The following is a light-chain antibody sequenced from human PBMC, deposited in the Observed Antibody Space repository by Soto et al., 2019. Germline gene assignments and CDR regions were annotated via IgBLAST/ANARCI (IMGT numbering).Light chain of an antibody. J-gene: IGKJ1*01. CDR3: QHYNSWPRA. V-gene: IGKV3-15*01. Sequence: EMVMTQSPATLSVSPGERATLSCRASHSVSSNLAWYQQKPGQAPRLLIYGASTRATGVPARFSGSGSGTEFTLPISSLQSEDFAVYHCQHYNSWPRAFGQGTKVESK. CDR2: GAS. CDR1: HSVSSN.